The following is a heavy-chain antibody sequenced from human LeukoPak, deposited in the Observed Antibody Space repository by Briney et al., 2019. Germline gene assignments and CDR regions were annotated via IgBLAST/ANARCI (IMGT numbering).Heavy chain of an antibody. CDR1: GGSMRNYY. J-gene: IGHJ4*02. Sequence: SDPLSLTCAVSGGSMRNYYWSWIRQPPGKGVEWIGYTYDSGSSSYNPSLRSRVSISIDTSKNQFSLNLSSVTAADMAVYYCARGWASSWYYFDFWGQGTLVTVSS. CDR2: TYDSGSS. CDR3: ARGWASSWYYFDF. D-gene: IGHD2-2*01. V-gene: IGHV4-59*07.